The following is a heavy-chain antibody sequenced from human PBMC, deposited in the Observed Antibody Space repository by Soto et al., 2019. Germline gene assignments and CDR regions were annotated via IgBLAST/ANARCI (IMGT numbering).Heavy chain of an antibody. CDR3: ARVEGYSSSSIDAFDI. Sequence: LSLTCAVYGGSFSGYYWSWIRQPPGKGLEWIGEINHSGSTNYNPSLKSRVTISVDTSKNQFSLKLSSVTAADTAVYYCARVEGYSSSSIDAFDIWGQGTMVTVSS. J-gene: IGHJ3*02. V-gene: IGHV4-34*01. CDR1: GGSFSGYY. D-gene: IGHD6-6*01. CDR2: INHSGST.